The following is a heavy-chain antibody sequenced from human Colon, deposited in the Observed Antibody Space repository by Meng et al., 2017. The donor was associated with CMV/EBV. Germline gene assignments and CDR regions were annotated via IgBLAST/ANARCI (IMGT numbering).Heavy chain of an antibody. CDR1: GFTFTTYG. Sequence: EAELLESGGGLVQPGGSLRLSGAASGFTFTTYGMSWVRQAPGKGLEWISSINNSGEKIFYADSVKGRFTISRDNSKNTLYLQMNSLRVEDTAVYYCARFTGTLDPFDYWGQGTLVTVSS. V-gene: IGHV3-23*01. CDR2: INNSGEKI. D-gene: IGHD1-1*01. CDR3: ARFTGTLDPFDY. J-gene: IGHJ4*02.